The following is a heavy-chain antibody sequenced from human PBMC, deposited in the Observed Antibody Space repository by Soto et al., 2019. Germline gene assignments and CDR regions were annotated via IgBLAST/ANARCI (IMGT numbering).Heavy chain of an antibody. D-gene: IGHD3-3*01. CDR1: GGSIRSSSYY. J-gene: IGHJ5*02. Sequence: SETQSLTCTVSGGSIRSSSYYWGWIRKPPGKGLEWIGSIYYSGSTYYNPSLKSRVTISVDTSKNQFSLKLSSVTAADTAVYYCASRYYDFWSGYYTWFDPWGQGTLVTVSS. CDR2: IYYSGST. V-gene: IGHV4-39*01. CDR3: ASRYYDFWSGYYTWFDP.